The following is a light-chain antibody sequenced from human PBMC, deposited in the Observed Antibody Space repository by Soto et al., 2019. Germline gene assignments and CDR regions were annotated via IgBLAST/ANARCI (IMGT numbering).Light chain of an antibody. CDR2: DVS. CDR1: SSDVGGYNY. CDR3: SSYTSSSTYV. V-gene: IGLV2-14*01. Sequence: QSVLTQPASVSGSPGQSITISCTGTSSDVGGYNYVSWYQQHPGKAPKLMIYDVSNRPSGVSNRLSGSKSGNTASLTISGLQAEDGADYYCSSYTSSSTYVFGTGTKVTVL. J-gene: IGLJ1*01.